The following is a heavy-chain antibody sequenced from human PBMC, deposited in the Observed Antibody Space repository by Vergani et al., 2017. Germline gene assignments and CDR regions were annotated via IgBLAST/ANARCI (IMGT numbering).Heavy chain of an antibody. CDR1: GFTFDDYG. Sequence: EVQLVESGGGVVRPGGSLRLSCAASGFTFDDYGMSWVRQAPGKGLEWVSGINWNGGSTGYADSVKGRCTISRDNAKNSLYLRMNSLRAEDTALYYCARVWADYDILTGYLDYWGQGTLVTVSS. D-gene: IGHD3-9*01. CDR3: ARVWADYDILTGYLDY. CDR2: INWNGGST. J-gene: IGHJ4*02. V-gene: IGHV3-20*04.